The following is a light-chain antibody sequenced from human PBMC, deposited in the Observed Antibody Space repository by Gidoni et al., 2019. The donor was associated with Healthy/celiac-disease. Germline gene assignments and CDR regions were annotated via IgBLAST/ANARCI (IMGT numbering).Light chain of an antibody. CDR1: QSLLHSNGYNY. CDR3: MQALQTPT. CDR2: FGS. Sequence: DIVMTQSPLSLPVTPGEPASISCRSSQSLLHSNGYNYLDWYLQKPGQSPQLLIYFGSNRASGVHDRFSGSGSGTDFTLKIRRVEAEDVGVYYCMQALQTPTFGQGTRLEIK. V-gene: IGKV2-28*01. J-gene: IGKJ5*01.